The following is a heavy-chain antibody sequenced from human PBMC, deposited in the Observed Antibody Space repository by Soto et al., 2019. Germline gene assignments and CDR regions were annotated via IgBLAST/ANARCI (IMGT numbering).Heavy chain of an antibody. J-gene: IGHJ6*02. V-gene: IGHV1-69*13. CDR3: ASAREYYGSGSYYYNGLLMDV. CDR2: IIPIFGTA. D-gene: IGHD3-10*01. Sequence: SVKVSCKASGCTFSSYAISWVRQAPGQGLEWMGGIIPIFGTANYAQKFQGRVTITADESTSTAYMELSSLRSEDTAVYYCASAREYYGSGSYYYNGLLMDVWGQGTTVTVSS. CDR1: GCTFSSYA.